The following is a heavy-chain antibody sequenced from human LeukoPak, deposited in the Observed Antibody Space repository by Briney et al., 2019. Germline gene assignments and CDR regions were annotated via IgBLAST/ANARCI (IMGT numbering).Heavy chain of an antibody. CDR1: GGSISSYY. CDR2: IYSTGST. J-gene: IGHJ4*02. V-gene: IGHV4-4*07. D-gene: IGHD3-10*01. CDR3: ARSWFGELLFPFDY. Sequence: PSETLSLTCTVSGGSISSYYWSWIRQPAGKGLEWIGRIYSTGSTNYNPSLKSRVTMSVDTSKNQFSLRLRSVTAADTAVYYCARSWFGELLFPFDYWGQGTLVTVSS.